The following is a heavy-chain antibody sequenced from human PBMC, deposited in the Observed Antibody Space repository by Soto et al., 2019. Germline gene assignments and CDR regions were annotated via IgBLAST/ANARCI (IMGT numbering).Heavy chain of an antibody. CDR2: ISSSGSTI. CDR1: GFTFSSYE. J-gene: IGHJ4*02. D-gene: IGHD4-17*01. CDR3: ARDLLSTAPKSPC. Sequence: GGSLRLPCAASGFTFSSYEMNWVRQAPGKGLEWVSYISSSGSTIYYADSVKGRFTISRDNAKNSLYLQMNSLRAEDTAVYYCARDLLSTAPKSPCWGQGTLVTVSS. V-gene: IGHV3-48*03.